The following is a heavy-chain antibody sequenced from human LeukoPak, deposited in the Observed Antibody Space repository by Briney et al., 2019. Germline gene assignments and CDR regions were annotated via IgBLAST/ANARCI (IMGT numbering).Heavy chain of an antibody. CDR3: TTDRGGSYYPFDY. CDR1: GFTFSNAW. V-gene: IGHV3-15*01. CDR2: IKSKTDGGTT. J-gene: IGHJ4*02. Sequence: GGSLRLSCAASGFTFSNAWMSWVRQAPGKGLEWVGRIKSKTDGGTTDYAAPVKGRFTISRDDSKNTLYLQMISLKTEDTAVYHCTTDRGGSYYPFDYWGQGALVTVSS. D-gene: IGHD1-26*01.